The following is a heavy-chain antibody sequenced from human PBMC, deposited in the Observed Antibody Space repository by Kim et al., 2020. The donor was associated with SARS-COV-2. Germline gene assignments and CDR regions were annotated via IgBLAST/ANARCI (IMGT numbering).Heavy chain of an antibody. J-gene: IGHJ4*02. D-gene: IGHD1-26*01. Sequence: TNYNPSRKSRVTVSVDKSKNQFSLRLSSVTAADTAVYYCSRAQGGAFDYWGQGTLVTVSS. V-gene: IGHV4-4*02. CDR2: T. CDR3: SRAQGGAFDY.